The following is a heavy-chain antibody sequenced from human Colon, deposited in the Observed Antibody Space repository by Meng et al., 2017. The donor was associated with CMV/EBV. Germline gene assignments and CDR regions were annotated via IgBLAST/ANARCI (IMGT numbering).Heavy chain of an antibody. Sequence: CSTFCFQFCSYSCHCVRQAPGKGLGSVGVISKDGNEKYYADSVKGRFAISRDNSKNMLYLQMNSLTVDDTAMYYCARDGGDGYNMIDYWGQGTLVTVSS. D-gene: IGHD5-24*01. CDR3: ARDGGDGYNMIDY. J-gene: IGHJ4*02. V-gene: IGHV3-30*09. CDR2: ISKDGNEK. CDR1: CFQFCSYS.